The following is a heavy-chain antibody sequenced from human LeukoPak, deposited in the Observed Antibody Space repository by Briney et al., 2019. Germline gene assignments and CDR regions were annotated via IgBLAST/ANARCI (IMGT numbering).Heavy chain of an antibody. V-gene: IGHV4-4*07. D-gene: IGHD3-3*01. CDR1: GGSISSYY. CDR3: ARFQYDFWSGDFDSNWFDP. J-gene: IGHJ5*02. Sequence: SETLSLTCTVSGGSISSYYWSWIRQPAGKGLEWIGRIYTSGSTNYNPSLKSRVTMSVDTSKNQFSLKLSSVTAADTAVYYCARFQYDFWSGDFDSNWFDPWGQGTLVTVSS. CDR2: IYTSGST.